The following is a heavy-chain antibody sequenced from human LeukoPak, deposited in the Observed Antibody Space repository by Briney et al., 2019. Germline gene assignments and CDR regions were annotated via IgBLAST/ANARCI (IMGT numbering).Heavy chain of an antibody. D-gene: IGHD4-23*01. CDR1: GFIFSNFW. J-gene: IGHJ6*03. CDR2: IKQDGSTK. V-gene: IGHV3-7*04. Sequence: GGSLRLFCAASGFIFSNFWMGWVRQAPGKGPEWVADIKQDGSTKYYVDSVKGRFTISRDDSKNTLYLQMNGLRTEDTAVYFCAKDNGGGRFRHLYYMDVWGKGTTVTVSS. CDR3: AKDNGGGRFRHLYYMDV.